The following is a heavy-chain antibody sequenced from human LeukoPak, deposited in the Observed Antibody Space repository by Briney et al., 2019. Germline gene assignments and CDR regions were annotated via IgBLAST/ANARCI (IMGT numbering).Heavy chain of an antibody. Sequence: PGGSLRFSCEASGLILSDYNMNWFRQAPGKGLDWVSFITISGTYITYADSVKGRFTISRDNAKNSLYLQMNSLRAEDTADCARDLSATARAYDYWGQGTLVTVSS. CDR3: ARDLSATARAYDY. D-gene: IGHD2-15*01. J-gene: IGHJ4*02. CDR2: ITISGTYI. CDR1: GLILSDYN. V-gene: IGHV3-21*01.